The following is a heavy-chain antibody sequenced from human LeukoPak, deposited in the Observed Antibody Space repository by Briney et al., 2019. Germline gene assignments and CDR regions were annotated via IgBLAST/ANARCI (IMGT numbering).Heavy chain of an antibody. CDR1: GYTFTSYY. Sequence: ASVKVSCKASGYTFTSYYMHWVRQAPGQGLEWMGIINPSGGSTSYAQKFQGRVTMTRDTSTSTVYMELSSLRSEDTAVYYCAKRDGYYGSGSYSNYWGQGALVTVSS. CDR3: AKRDGYYGSGSYSNY. CDR2: INPSGGST. D-gene: IGHD3-10*01. V-gene: IGHV1-46*01. J-gene: IGHJ4*02.